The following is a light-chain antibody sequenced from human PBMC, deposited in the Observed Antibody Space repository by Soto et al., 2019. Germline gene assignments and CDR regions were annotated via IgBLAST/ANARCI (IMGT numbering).Light chain of an antibody. CDR2: EVS. CDR1: TSDVGGYDY. J-gene: IGLJ1*01. CDR3: SSYASSGGHNYV. Sequence: QSVLTQPASVSGSPGQSITISCTGTTSDVGGYDYVSWYQQHPGQAPKLLIHEVSNRPSGVSHRFSGSKSGNTASLSISGLQAEDEAVYYCSSYASSGGHNYVFATGTKVTVL. V-gene: IGLV2-14*01.